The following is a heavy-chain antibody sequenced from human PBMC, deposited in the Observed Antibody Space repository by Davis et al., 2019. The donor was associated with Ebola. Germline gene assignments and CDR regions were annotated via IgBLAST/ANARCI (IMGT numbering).Heavy chain of an antibody. V-gene: IGHV4-61*08. CDR1: GDSIGSGDNY. D-gene: IGHD2-15*01. J-gene: IGHJ4*02. Sequence: SETLSLTCNVSGDSIGSGDNYWSWIRQPPGKGLEWIGYIYYSGSTNYNPSLKSRVTISVDTSKNQFSLKLSSVTAADTAVYYCARGSPVVVVAAMLRGAPDYWGQGTLVTVSS. CDR2: IYYSGST. CDR3: ARGSPVVVVAAMLRGAPDY.